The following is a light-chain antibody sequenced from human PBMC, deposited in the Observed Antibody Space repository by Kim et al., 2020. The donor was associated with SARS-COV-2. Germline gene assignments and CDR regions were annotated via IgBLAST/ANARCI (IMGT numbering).Light chain of an antibody. CDR1: QSVSSN. V-gene: IGKV3D-15*03. CDR2: GAS. CDR3: QQYNNWTGT. J-gene: IGKJ2*01. Sequence: EIVMTQSPATLSVSPGERATLSCRASQSVSSNLAWYQQKPGQAPRLLIYGASIRATGIPARFSGSGSGTEFTLTISIVQSEDFAVYYCQQYNNWTGTFGQGTKLEI.